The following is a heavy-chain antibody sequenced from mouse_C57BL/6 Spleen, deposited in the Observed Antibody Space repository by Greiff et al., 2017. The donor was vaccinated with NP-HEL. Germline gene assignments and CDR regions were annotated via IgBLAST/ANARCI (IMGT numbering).Heavy chain of an antibody. CDR1: GYTFTSYG. V-gene: IGHV1-81*01. Sequence: QVQLQQSGAELARPGSSVKLSCKASGYTFTSYGISWVKQRPGQGLEWIGEIYPRSGNTYYNEKFKGKATLTADKSSSTAYMELRSLTSEDSAVYLCARNYGSSLYWDFDVWGTGTTVTVSS. CDR2: IYPRSGNT. J-gene: IGHJ1*03. CDR3: ARNYGSSLYWDFDV. D-gene: IGHD1-1*01.